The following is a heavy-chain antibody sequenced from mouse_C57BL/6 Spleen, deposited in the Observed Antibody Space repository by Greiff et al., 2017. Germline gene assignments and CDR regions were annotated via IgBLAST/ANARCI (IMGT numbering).Heavy chain of an antibody. J-gene: IGHJ3*01. CDR2: ISYDGSN. Sequence: DVKLQESGPGLVKPSQSLSLTCSVTGYSITSGYYWNWIRQFPGNKLEWMGYISYDGSNNYNPSLKNRISITRDTSKNQFFLKLNSVTTEDTATYYCAREMGRGWFAYWGQGTLVTVSA. CDR3: AREMGRGWFAY. D-gene: IGHD4-1*01. V-gene: IGHV3-6*01. CDR1: GYSITSGYY.